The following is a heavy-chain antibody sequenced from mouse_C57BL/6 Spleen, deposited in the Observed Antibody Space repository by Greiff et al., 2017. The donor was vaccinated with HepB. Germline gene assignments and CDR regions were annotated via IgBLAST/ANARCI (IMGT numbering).Heavy chain of an antibody. CDR3: AGEGAFYSNFPIAMDY. CDR1: GYTFTSYG. Sequence: QVQLQQSGAELARPGASVKLSCKASGYTFTSYGISWVKQRTGQGLEWIGEIYPRSGNTYYNEKFKGKATLTADKSSSTAYMELRSLTSEDSAVYFCAGEGAFYSNFPIAMDYWGQGTSVTVSS. D-gene: IGHD2-5*01. V-gene: IGHV1-81*01. CDR2: IYPRSGNT. J-gene: IGHJ4*01.